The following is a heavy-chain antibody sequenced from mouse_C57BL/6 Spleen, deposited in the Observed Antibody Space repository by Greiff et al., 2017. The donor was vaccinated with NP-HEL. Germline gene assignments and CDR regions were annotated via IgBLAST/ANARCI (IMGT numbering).Heavy chain of an antibody. Sequence: QVTLKGSGPGILHPSQPLSLPCSSSGFSLRTFGMGVGWFRRPSGRGLGCLAHIWWDVDRYINPALKSRLTISKDTSKNQVFLKIANVDTADTATYYCARMTAQATVYAMDYWGQGTSVTVSS. J-gene: IGHJ4*01. CDR1: GFSLRTFGMG. CDR2: IWWDVDR. CDR3: ARMTAQATVYAMDY. V-gene: IGHV8-8*01. D-gene: IGHD3-2*02.